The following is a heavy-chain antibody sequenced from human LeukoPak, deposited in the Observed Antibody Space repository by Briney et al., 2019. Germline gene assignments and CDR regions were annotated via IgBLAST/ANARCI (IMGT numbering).Heavy chain of an antibody. CDR1: GFTVSTNY. CDR3: ARGFRSVTTWGYFDY. Sequence: GGSLRLSCAASGFTVSTNYMTWVRQAPGKGLEWVSLIYSGGGTYYADSVKGRFTISRDNSRNTLSLQMNSLRVDDTAVYYCARGFRSVTTWGYFDYWGQGALVTVSS. CDR2: IYSGGGT. V-gene: IGHV3-66*01. J-gene: IGHJ4*02. D-gene: IGHD4-17*01.